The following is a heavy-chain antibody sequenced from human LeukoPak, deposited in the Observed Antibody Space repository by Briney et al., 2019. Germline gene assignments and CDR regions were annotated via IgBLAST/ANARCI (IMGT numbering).Heavy chain of an antibody. CDR3: ARGEDSSSWSALPFDY. J-gene: IGHJ4*02. CDR2: IIPIFGTA. D-gene: IGHD6-13*01. V-gene: IGHV1-69*05. CDR1: GGTFSSYA. Sequence: SVKVSCKASGGTFSSYAISWVRQAPGQGLEWMGGIIPIFGTANYAQKFQGRVTITTDESTNTAYMELSSLRSEDTAVYYCARGEDSSSWSALPFDYWGQGTLVTVSS.